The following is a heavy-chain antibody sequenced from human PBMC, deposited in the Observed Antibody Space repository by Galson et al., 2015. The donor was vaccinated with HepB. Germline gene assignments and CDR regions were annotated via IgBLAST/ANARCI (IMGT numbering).Heavy chain of an antibody. J-gene: IGHJ5*02. Sequence: QSGAEVKKPGESLRISCKGSENSFTNYWISWLRQMPGKGPEWMGRIDPTDSYTNYSPSFQGHVTISADKSISTAYLQWGSLEASDTAMYYCARHKNYNWFDPWGQGTLVTVSS. CDR2: IDPTDSYT. V-gene: IGHV5-10-1*01. CDR1: ENSFTNYW. CDR3: ARHKNYNWFDP.